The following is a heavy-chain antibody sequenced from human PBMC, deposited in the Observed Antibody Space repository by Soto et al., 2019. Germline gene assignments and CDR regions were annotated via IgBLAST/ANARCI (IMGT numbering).Heavy chain of an antibody. CDR3: ASSPGIAVAPFDY. CDR1: GYTFTSYY. Sequence: QVQLVQSGAEVKKPGASVKISCKASGYTFTSYYIDWVRQAPGQGLEWMGIINPSGGSTSYAQKFRGRVTMTRDTSTSTVYMELSSLRSDDTAVYYCASSPGIAVAPFDYWGQGTLVTVSS. J-gene: IGHJ4*02. CDR2: INPSGGST. V-gene: IGHV1-46*03. D-gene: IGHD6-19*01.